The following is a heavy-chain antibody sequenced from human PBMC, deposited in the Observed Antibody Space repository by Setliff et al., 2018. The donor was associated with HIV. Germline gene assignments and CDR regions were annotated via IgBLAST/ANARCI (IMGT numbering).Heavy chain of an antibody. CDR1: GGSISDNKYY. CDR3: ARRSRKSGATDY. D-gene: IGHD3-10*01. CDR2: IYHSGST. Sequence: SETLSLTCSVSGGSISDNKYYWSWIRQPPGKGLEWTGSIYHSGSTYYNPSLRSRVTISTDTSKSQFSLNLNSVSAADTAMYYCARRSRKSGATDYWGQGTLVTVSS. J-gene: IGHJ4*02. V-gene: IGHV4-39*07.